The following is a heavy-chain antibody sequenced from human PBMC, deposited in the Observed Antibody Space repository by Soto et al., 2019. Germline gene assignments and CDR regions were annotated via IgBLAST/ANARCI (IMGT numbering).Heavy chain of an antibody. CDR1: GYTFTGYY. D-gene: IGHD3-16*01. Sequence: QVQLVQSGAEVKKSGASVKVSCKASGYTFTGYYIHWVRQAPGQGPEWMGEISPNSGGTKYAQKFQGRVTMTRDTSITTVYMDLSNLSPEDTAVYYCGKGRSVDVDVFYWGQGTLVTVYS. CDR3: GKGRSVDVDVFY. CDR2: ISPNSGGT. J-gene: IGHJ4*02. V-gene: IGHV1-2*02.